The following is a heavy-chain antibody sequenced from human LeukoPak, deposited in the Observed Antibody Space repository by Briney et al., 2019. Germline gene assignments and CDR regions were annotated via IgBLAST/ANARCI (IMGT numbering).Heavy chain of an antibody. Sequence: GGSLRLSCAASGFTFSSYGMHWVRQAPGKGLEWVAVIWYDGSNKYYADSVKGRFTISRDNSKNTLYLQMNSLRAEDTAVYYCARGSAGSSWYPLDYWGQGTLVTVPS. CDR2: IWYDGSNK. D-gene: IGHD6-13*01. CDR1: GFTFSSYG. J-gene: IGHJ4*02. V-gene: IGHV3-33*01. CDR3: ARGSAGSSWYPLDY.